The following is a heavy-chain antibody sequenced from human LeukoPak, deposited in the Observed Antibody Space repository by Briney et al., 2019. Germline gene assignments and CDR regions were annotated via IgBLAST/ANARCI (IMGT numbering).Heavy chain of an antibody. Sequence: PSETLSLTCAVYGGSFSGYYWSWIRQPPGKGLEWIGEINHSGSTNYNPSLKSRVTISVETSKNQFSLKLSSVTAADTAVYYCARGDLYSSSWYEEYFQHWGQGTLVTVSS. D-gene: IGHD6-13*01. CDR1: GGSFSGYY. CDR3: ARGDLYSSSWYEEYFQH. CDR2: INHSGST. J-gene: IGHJ1*01. V-gene: IGHV4-34*01.